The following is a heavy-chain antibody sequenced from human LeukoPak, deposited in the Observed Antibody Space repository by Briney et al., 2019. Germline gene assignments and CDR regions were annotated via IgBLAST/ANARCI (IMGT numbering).Heavy chain of an antibody. CDR3: ARDIGSGSYY. V-gene: IGHV1-2*02. CDR2: INPNSGDT. J-gene: IGHJ4*02. D-gene: IGHD3-10*01. CDR1: GYTFTDYY. Sequence: ASVKVSCKASGYTFTDYYMHWVRQAPGQGLEWMGWINPNSGDTNHAQNFQGRVTLTRDTSINTAYMELSRLRSDDTAVYYCARDIGSGSYYWGQGTLVTVSS.